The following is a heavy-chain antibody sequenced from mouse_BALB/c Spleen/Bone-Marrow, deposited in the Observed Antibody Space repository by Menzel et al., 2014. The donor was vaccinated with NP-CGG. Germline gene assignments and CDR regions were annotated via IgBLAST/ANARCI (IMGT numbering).Heavy chain of an antibody. V-gene: IGHV1S33*01. J-gene: IGHJ4*01. CDR3: ARSGGDSMDY. CDR2: IYPGDGST. CDR1: GYTLTSYD. Sequence: LVESGPELVKPGALVKISCKASGYTLTSYDINWVKQRPGLGLEWIGWIYPGDGSTKYNEKFKGKATLTADKSSSTAYMQLSSLTSENSADYFCARSGGDSMDYWGQGTSVTVSS. D-gene: IGHD1-1*02.